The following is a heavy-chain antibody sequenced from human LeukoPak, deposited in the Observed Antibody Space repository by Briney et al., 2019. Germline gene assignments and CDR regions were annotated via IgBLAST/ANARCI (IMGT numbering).Heavy chain of an antibody. V-gene: IGHV4-59*01. J-gene: IGHJ4*02. CDR1: GGSISNY. CDR2: IYYSGST. D-gene: IGHD3-22*01. Sequence: PSETLSLTCTVSGGSISNYWSWIRQPPGKGLEWIGYIYYSGSTNYNPSLKSRVTISVDTSKNQFSLKLSSVTAADTAVYYCAREGYYYDSSGYYYLLDYWGQGTLVTVSS. CDR3: AREGYYYDSSGYYYLLDY.